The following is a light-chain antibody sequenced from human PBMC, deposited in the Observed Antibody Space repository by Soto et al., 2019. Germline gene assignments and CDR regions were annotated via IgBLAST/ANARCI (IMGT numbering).Light chain of an antibody. CDR3: MQALQTPPGEALT. CDR1: QSLLHSNGYNY. J-gene: IGKJ4*01. V-gene: IGKV2-28*01. CDR2: LGS. Sequence: DIVMTQSPLSLPVTPGEPASISCRSSQSLLHSNGYNYLDWYLQKPGQSPQLLIYLGSNRASGVPDRFSGSGSGTDFTLKISRVEAEDVGVYYCMQALQTPPGEALTFGGGTKVEIK.